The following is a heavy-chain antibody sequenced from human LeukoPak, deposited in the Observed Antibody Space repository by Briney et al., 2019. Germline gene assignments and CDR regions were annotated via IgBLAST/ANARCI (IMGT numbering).Heavy chain of an antibody. V-gene: IGHV3-48*03. CDR3: AKHGSSSWYEWFDP. Sequence: PGGSLRLSCAASRFTFSNYEMNWVRQAPGKGLEWVSYISSSGSTIYYADSVKGRFTISRDNSKNTLYLQMNSLRAEDTAVYYCAKHGSSSWYEWFDPWGQGTLVTVSS. D-gene: IGHD6-13*01. CDR1: RFTFSNYE. CDR2: ISSSGSTI. J-gene: IGHJ5*02.